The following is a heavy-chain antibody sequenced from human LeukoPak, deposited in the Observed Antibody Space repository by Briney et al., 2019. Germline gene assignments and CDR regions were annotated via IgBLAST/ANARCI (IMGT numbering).Heavy chain of an antibody. CDR3: ARDEGSGWHDY. CDR1: GGSISSYY. D-gene: IGHD6-19*01. CDR2: MHTSGST. J-gene: IGHJ4*02. V-gene: IGHV4-4*07. Sequence: SETLSLTCTVSGGSISSYYWSWIRQPAGKGLEWIGRMHTSGSTNYNPSLKSRATMSVDTSKNQFSLRLSSVTAADTAAYYCARDEGSGWHDYWGQGTLVTVSS.